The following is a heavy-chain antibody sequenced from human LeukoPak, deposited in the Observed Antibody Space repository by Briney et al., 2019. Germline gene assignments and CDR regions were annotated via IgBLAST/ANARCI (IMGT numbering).Heavy chain of an antibody. J-gene: IGHJ4*02. CDR1: GFTFTGYW. CDR2: INQAGSEK. CDR3: ARDDSSGWFYY. Sequence: GGSLRLSCAAAGFTFTGYWMNWVRQAPGKGLEWVANINQAGSEKYYVDSVKGRFTILRDNAKNSLHLQINSLTAEDTAVYYCARDDSSGWFYYWGQGTLVTVSS. D-gene: IGHD6-19*01. V-gene: IGHV3-7*01.